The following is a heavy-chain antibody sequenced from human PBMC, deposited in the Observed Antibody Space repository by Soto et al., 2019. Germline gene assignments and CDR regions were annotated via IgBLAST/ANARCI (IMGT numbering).Heavy chain of an antibody. CDR1: GFTFSSYS. CDR2: ISSSSSYI. V-gene: IGHV3-21*01. D-gene: IGHD6-25*01. Sequence: GGSLRLSCAASGFTFSSYSMNWVRQAPGKGLEWVSSISSSSSYIYYADSVKGRFTISRDNAKNSLYLQMNSLRAEDTAVYYCARDGSRLQGKLDYWGQGTLVTVSS. CDR3: ARDGSRLQGKLDY. J-gene: IGHJ4*02.